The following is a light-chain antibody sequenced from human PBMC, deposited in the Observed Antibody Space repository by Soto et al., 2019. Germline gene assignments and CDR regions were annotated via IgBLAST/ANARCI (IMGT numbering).Light chain of an antibody. J-gene: IGLJ3*02. V-gene: IGLV1-47*01. Sequence: QSVLTQPPSASGTPGQRVTMSCSGTSSNIANNFVYWYQHLPGTAPKLLIYRSDQRPSGVPDRFSASKSGTSASLAISGLRSEDEADYYCASWDDNLSGVVFGGGTKLTVL. CDR2: RSD. CDR1: SSNIANNF. CDR3: ASWDDNLSGVV.